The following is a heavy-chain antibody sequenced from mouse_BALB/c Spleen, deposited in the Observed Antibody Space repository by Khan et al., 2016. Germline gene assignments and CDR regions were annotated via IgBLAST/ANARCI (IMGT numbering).Heavy chain of an antibody. CDR3: ARGTPLAN. J-gene: IGHJ3*01. CDR1: GYAFSSYW. Sequence: VQLKESGAELVRPGSSVKISCKASGYAFSSYWMNWVKQRPGQGLEWIGQIYPGDGDTHYSGKFKGKVILTADKSSSTAYMQLSSLTSEDSAVYFCARGTPLANWGQGTLVTVSA. CDR2: IYPGDGDT. V-gene: IGHV1-80*01.